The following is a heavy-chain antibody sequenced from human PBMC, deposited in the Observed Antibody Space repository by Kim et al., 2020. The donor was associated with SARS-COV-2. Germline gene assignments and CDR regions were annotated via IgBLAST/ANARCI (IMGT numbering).Heavy chain of an antibody. CDR2: IHYSGST. J-gene: IGHJ3*02. V-gene: IGHV4-39*01. CDR1: GGSISSSSYY. D-gene: IGHD6-19*01. CDR3: AAGRPSSSGWSFAFDI. Sequence: SETLSLTCTVSGGSISSSSYYWGWIRQPPGKGLEWIGSIHYSGSTYYNPSLKSRVTISVDTSKNQFSLKLSSVTAADTAVYYCAAGRPSSSGWSFAFDI.